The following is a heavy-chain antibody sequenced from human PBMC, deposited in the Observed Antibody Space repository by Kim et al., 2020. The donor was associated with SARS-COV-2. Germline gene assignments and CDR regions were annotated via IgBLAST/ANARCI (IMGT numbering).Heavy chain of an antibody. J-gene: IGHJ3*02. V-gene: IGHV3-72*01. CDR3: AREIVHGAFDI. CDR1: GFTFSDHY. D-gene: IGHD3-22*01. Sequence: GGSLRLSCAASGFTFSDHYMDWLRQAPGKGLEWVGRTRNKANSYTTEYAASVKGRFTISRDDSKNSLYLQMNSLKTEDTAVYYCAREIVHGAFDIWGQGTMVTVSS. CDR2: TRNKANSYTT.